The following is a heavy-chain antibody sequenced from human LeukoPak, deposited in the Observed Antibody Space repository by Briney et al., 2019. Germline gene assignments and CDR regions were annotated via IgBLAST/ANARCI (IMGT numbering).Heavy chain of an antibody. CDR3: ARRDGYSRTYFDY. J-gene: IGHJ4*02. V-gene: IGHV4-34*01. Sequence: GSLRLSCAASGFTFSSYWMSWIRQPPGKGLEWIGEINHSGSTNYNPSLKSRVTISVDTSKNQFSLKLSSVTAADTAVYYCARRDGYSRTYFDYWGQGTLVTVSS. CDR1: GFTFSSYW. D-gene: IGHD5-24*01. CDR2: INHSGST.